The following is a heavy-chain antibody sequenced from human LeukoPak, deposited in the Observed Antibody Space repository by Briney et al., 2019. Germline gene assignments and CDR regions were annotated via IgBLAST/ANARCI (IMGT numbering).Heavy chain of an antibody. D-gene: IGHD3-10*01. CDR2: INHSGST. CDR1: GGSISSSSYY. J-gene: IGHJ6*02. V-gene: IGHV4-39*07. Sequence: PSETLSLTCTVSGGSISSSSYYWGWIRQPPGKGLEWIGEINHSGSTNYNPSLKSRVTISVDTSKNQFSLKLSSVTAADTAVYYCARGQLMVRGFYYYYYGMDVWGQGTTVTVSS. CDR3: ARGQLMVRGFYYYYYGMDV.